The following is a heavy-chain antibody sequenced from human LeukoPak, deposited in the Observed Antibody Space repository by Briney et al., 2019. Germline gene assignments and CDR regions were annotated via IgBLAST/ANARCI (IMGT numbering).Heavy chain of an antibody. Sequence: GASVKLSCKASGGTLITHFNSWVRQAPGQGLEWVGRIVPMIGIANYAQKFQGRVTITADKSTNTAYMEMKNVRFEDTAVYYCARHSSRGQYYAFDFWGQGALVTVSP. J-gene: IGHJ4*02. CDR3: ARHSSRGQYYAFDF. CDR1: GGTLITHF. V-gene: IGHV1-69*02. CDR2: IVPMIGIA. D-gene: IGHD3-3*01.